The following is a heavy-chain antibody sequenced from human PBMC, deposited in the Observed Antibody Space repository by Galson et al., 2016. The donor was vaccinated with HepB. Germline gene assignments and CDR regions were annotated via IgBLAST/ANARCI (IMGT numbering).Heavy chain of an antibody. CDR1: GDSVYNNAAA. Sequence: CAISGDSVYNNAAAWVWIRQSPSRGLEWLGRTFYRSTWENHYAGSVKNRITISPDTSRNQFSLHLNSVTPEDTAVYYCARAVMLGRGMDVWGQGTTVTGSS. CDR2: TFYRSTWEN. CDR3: ARAVMLGRGMDV. J-gene: IGHJ6*02. D-gene: IGHD3-10*01. V-gene: IGHV6-1*01.